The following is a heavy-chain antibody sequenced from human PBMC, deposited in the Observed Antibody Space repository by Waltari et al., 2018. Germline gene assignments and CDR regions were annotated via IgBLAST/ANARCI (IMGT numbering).Heavy chain of an antibody. CDR1: GFTFSSYA. CDR3: GKLDYDGNGFPNYFDH. J-gene: IGHJ4*02. CDR2: ISDSGGST. Sequence: EVRLLESGGGLVQPGGSLRLSCAASGFTFSSYAMTWVRQAPGKGLDWGSTISDSGGSTYYADSVKGRFTISRDNSKITLYLQMSSLRVEDTAIYYCGKLDYDGNGFPNYFDHWGQGTLVTVSS. D-gene: IGHD3-22*01. V-gene: IGHV3-23*01.